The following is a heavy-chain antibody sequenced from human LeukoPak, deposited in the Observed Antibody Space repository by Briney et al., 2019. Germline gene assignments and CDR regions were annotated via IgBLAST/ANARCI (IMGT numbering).Heavy chain of an antibody. Sequence: QPGRSLRLSCAASGFTFSSYGVHWVRQAPGKGLEGVAVLWYDGSNKYYADSVKGRFTVSRDNSKNTLYLQMNSLRVADTAVYYCARKPDYGDYDDAFDIWGQGTMVAVSS. CDR3: ARKPDYGDYDDAFDI. D-gene: IGHD4-17*01. J-gene: IGHJ3*02. CDR1: GFTFSSYG. V-gene: IGHV3-33*01. CDR2: LWYDGSNK.